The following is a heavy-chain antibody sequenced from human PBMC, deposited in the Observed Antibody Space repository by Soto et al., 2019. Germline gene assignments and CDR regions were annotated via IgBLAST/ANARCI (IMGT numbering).Heavy chain of an antibody. V-gene: IGHV3-30*18. J-gene: IGHJ4*02. D-gene: IGHD6-6*01. CDR1: GFTFSSYG. Sequence: GGSLRLSCAASGFTFSSYGMHWVRQAPGKGLEWVAVISYDGSNKYYADSVKGRFTISRDNSKNTLYLQMNSLRAEDTAVYYCAKGTSIAARGRFDYWRQGTLVTVSS. CDR2: ISYDGSNK. CDR3: AKGTSIAARGRFDY.